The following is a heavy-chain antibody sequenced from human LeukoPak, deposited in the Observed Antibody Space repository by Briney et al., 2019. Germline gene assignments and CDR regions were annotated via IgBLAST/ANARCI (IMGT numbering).Heavy chain of an antibody. CDR3: ARLVCSTIPCYGKFYFDS. CDR2: IVGDSVT. Sequence: GGSLRLSCAASGFTSNSYAMSWVRQAPGKGLEWVSAIVGDSVTFYTDSVKGRFTISRDNAKNSVYLQMNSLRAEDTAVYYCARLVCSTIPCYGKFYFDSWGQGTLVPVSS. V-gene: IGHV3-23*01. J-gene: IGHJ4*02. D-gene: IGHD2-2*01. CDR1: GFTSNSYA.